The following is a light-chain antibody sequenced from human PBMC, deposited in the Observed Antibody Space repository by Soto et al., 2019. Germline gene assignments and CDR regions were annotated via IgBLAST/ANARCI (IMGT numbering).Light chain of an antibody. CDR3: QQYGSSPLT. CDR2: GAS. J-gene: IGKJ4*01. V-gene: IGKV3-20*01. CDR1: QSLSSTY. Sequence: EIVLTQSPGTLSLSPGERATLSCRASQSLSSTYLAWYQQKPGQAPRVLIYGASSRATGIPDRFSSSGSGTDFTLTITRLEPEDFAIYYCQQYGSSPLTFGGGTRVEIK.